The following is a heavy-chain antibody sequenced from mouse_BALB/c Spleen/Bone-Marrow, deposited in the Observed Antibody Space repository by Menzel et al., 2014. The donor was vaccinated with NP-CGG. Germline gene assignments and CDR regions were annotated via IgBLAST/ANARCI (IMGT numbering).Heavy chain of an antibody. CDR2: ISSGSSNI. CDR1: GFTFSSFG. V-gene: IGHV5-17*02. Sequence: EVMLVESGGGLVQPGGSRKLSCAASGFTFSSFGMHWVRQAPEKGLEWVAYISSGSSNIYYADTEKGRFTISRDNPKNTLFLQMTSLRSEDTAMYYCARAAITTVVAGYWGQGTTLTVSS. J-gene: IGHJ2*01. CDR3: ARAAITTVVAGY. D-gene: IGHD1-1*01.